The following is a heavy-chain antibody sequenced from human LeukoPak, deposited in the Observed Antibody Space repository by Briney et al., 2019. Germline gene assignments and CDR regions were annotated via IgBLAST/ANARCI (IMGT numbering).Heavy chain of an antibody. CDR3: ARRGYRSGANAFDI. Sequence: HGESLKISCKGSGYSFSTYWIGWVRQMPGKGLEWMGIIYPGDSDTRYSPSFQGQVTISADKSISTAYLQWSSLKASDTAMYYCARRGYRSGANAFDIWGQGTMVTVSS. CDR1: GYSFSTYW. V-gene: IGHV5-51*01. CDR2: IYPGDSDT. J-gene: IGHJ3*02. D-gene: IGHD6-19*01.